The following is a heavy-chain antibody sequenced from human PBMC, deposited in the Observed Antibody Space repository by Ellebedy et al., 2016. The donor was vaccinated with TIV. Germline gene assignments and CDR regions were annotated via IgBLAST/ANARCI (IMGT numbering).Heavy chain of an antibody. D-gene: IGHD5/OR15-5a*01. CDR3: AREVDRVSTSDAFDI. J-gene: IGHJ3*02. Sequence: MPSETLSLTCTVSGGSISSSSYYWGWIRQPPGKGLEWIGYIFYNGRAYYNPSLQSRVSISLDTSKNQFSLRLRSVTVADTAVYYCAREVDRVSTSDAFDIWGQGTIVTVSS. CDR2: IFYNGRA. CDR1: GGSISSSSYY. V-gene: IGHV4-31*03.